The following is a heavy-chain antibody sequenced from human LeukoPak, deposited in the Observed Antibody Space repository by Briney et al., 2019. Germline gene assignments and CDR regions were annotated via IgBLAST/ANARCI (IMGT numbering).Heavy chain of an antibody. D-gene: IGHD2-2*03. Sequence: ASVKVSCKASGYTFTSYYMHWVRQAPGQGLEWMGIINPSGGSTSYAQKFQGRVTMTRDMSTSTVYMELSSLRSEDTAVYYCARTGYCSSASCYGMHAFDIWGQGTMVTVSS. J-gene: IGHJ3*02. V-gene: IGHV1-46*01. CDR1: GYTFTSYY. CDR2: INPSGGST. CDR3: ARTGYCSSASCYGMHAFDI.